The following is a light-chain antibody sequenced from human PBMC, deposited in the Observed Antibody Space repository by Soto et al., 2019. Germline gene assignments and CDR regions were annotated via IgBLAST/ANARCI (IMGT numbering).Light chain of an antibody. CDR2: WAS. CDR3: QQYHSLPWT. V-gene: IGKV4-1*01. J-gene: IGKJ1*01. Sequence: DIGMTQTPDSLAVSLGERATIKCNSIQIVLYNSNNDSYLTWYQQKAGQSPKMLISWASTRQSGVPDRFSGSGSGTDFTLTISSLQAEDVAVYYCQQYHSLPWTFGQGTKVDI. CDR1: QIVLYNSNNDSY.